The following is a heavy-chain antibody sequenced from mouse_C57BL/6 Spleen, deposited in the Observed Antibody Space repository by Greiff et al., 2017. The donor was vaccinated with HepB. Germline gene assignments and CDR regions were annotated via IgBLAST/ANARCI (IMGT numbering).Heavy chain of an antibody. Sequence: EVKLMESGPGLAKPSQTLSLTCSVTGYSITSDYWNWIRKFPGNKLECMGYISYSGSTYYNPSLKSRISITRDTSKNQYYLQLNSVTTEDTATYYCARSGDYDGHYYAMDYWGQGTSVTVSS. V-gene: IGHV3-8*01. D-gene: IGHD2-4*01. CDR1: GYSITSDY. J-gene: IGHJ4*01. CDR3: ARSGDYDGHYYAMDY. CDR2: ISYSGST.